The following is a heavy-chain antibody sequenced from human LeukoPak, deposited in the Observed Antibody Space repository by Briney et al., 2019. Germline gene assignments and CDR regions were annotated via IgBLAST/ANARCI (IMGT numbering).Heavy chain of an antibody. D-gene: IGHD6-13*01. Sequence: GGSLRLSCAASGFTFSSYAMSWVRQAPGKGLEWVSGINWDGTNTYYAESVKGRFTISRDSAAKSLYLHMNSLRYDDTAFYYCVKDLSSNWYSFDSWGQGTLVTVSS. CDR3: VKDLSSNWYSFDS. J-gene: IGHJ4*02. CDR2: INWDGTNT. CDR1: GFTFSSYA. V-gene: IGHV3-20*04.